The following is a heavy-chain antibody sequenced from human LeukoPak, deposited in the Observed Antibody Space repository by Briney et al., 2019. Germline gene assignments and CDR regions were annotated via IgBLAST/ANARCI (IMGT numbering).Heavy chain of an antibody. J-gene: IGHJ5*02. CDR3: ARDYYDNNWFDP. D-gene: IGHD3-3*01. Sequence: SQTLSLTCAISGDGVSSNSAAWNWIRQSPSRGLEWLGRTCYRSKWYNDYAVSVKSRMTINPDTSKNQFSLQLNSVTPEDTAVYYCARDYYDNNWFDPWGQGTLVTVSS. CDR1: GDGVSSNSAA. V-gene: IGHV6-1*01. CDR2: TCYRSKWYN.